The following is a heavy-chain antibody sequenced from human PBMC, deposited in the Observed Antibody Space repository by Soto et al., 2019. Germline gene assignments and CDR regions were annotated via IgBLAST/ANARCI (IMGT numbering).Heavy chain of an antibody. J-gene: IGHJ3*02. CDR2: IKQDGSEK. Sequence: EVQLVESGGGLVQAGGSLRLSCAASGFTFSSYWMSWVRQAPGKGLEWVANIKQDGSEKYYVDSVKGRFTISRDNAKNSLYLQMNSLRAEDTAVYYCASLAGATRNDAFDIWGQGTMVTVSS. CDR3: ASLAGATRNDAFDI. CDR1: GFTFSSYW. V-gene: IGHV3-7*01. D-gene: IGHD1-26*01.